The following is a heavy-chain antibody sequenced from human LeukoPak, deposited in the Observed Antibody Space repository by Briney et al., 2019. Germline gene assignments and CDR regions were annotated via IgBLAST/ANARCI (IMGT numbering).Heavy chain of an antibody. CDR1: GFTFSNYW. D-gene: IGHD3-22*01. J-gene: IGHJ5*02. CDR3: ARKKSYYDSNAAGFDP. CDR2: INRDGGEK. V-gene: IGHV3-7*04. Sequence: GGSVRLSCVASGFTFSNYWMSWVRQAPGKGLEWVANINRDGGEKYYVDSVKGRFTISRDNAKNSLYLQMNSLRAEDTAVYYCARKKSYYDSNAAGFDPWGQGTLVTVSS.